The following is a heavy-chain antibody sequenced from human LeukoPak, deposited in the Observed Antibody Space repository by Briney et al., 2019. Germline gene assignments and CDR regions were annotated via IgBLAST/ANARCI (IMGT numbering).Heavy chain of an antibody. CDR3: ARDHRFVIVVVIGRYNPEYYFDY. CDR2: ISYDGSNK. CDR1: GFTFSSYA. V-gene: IGHV3-30-3*01. D-gene: IGHD3-22*01. J-gene: IGHJ4*02. Sequence: TGGSLRLSCAAPGFTFSSYAMHWVRQAPGKGLEWVAVISYDGSNKYYADSVKGRFTISRDNSKNTLYLQMNSLRAEDTAVYYCARDHRFVIVVVIGRYNPEYYFDYWGQGTLVTVSS.